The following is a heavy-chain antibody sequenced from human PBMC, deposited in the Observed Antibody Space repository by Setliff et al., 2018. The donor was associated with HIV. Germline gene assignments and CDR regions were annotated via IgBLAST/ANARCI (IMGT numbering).Heavy chain of an antibody. CDR2: IYHSGNT. CDR1: GGSISSHY. J-gene: IGHJ4*02. CDR3: ARCSRDGNNYVGSGLGPFDY. Sequence: PSETLSLTCTVSGGSISSHYWSWIRQPPGKGLEWIGYIYHSGNTNYNPSLKSRVTISIDTSKNQFSLKLSSVTAADPAVYYCARCSRDGNNYVGSGLGPFDYWGQGSLVTVSS. V-gene: IGHV4-59*11. D-gene: IGHD5-12*01.